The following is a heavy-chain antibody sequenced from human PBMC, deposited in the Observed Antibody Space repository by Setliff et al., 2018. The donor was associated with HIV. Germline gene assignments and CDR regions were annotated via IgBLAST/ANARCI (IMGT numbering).Heavy chain of an antibody. J-gene: IGHJ5*02. Sequence: PGGSLRLSCVGSGFTFSRYAIHWVRQAPGKGLEWVSFISSSSSAIYYADSVKGRFTISRDNAKSSLYLQMNSLRAEDTAVYYCAKGVKWLDPWGQGIQVTVSS. CDR1: GFTFSRYA. CDR3: AKGVKWLDP. D-gene: IGHD3-16*01. V-gene: IGHV3-48*01. CDR2: ISSSSSAI.